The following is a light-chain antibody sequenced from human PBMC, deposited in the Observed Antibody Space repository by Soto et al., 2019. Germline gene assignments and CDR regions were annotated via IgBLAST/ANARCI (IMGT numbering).Light chain of an antibody. CDR1: ISNIGSNF. CDR2: RNN. CDR3: AAWDDSLSGVV. Sequence: QSVLTQPPSASGTPGQRVTIYCSGSISNIGSNFIYWYQQLPGTAPKLLIYRNNERPSGVPDRFSGSKSGTSASLAISGLRSEDEADYHCAAWDDSLSGVVFGGGTKLTVL. J-gene: IGLJ2*01. V-gene: IGLV1-47*01.